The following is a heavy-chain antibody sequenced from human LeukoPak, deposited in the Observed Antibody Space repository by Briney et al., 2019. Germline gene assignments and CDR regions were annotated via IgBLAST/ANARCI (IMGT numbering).Heavy chain of an antibody. J-gene: IGHJ4*02. CDR2: INPNSGGT. Sequence: AASVKVSCKASGYIFTDYYMHWVRQAPGQGLEWMGWINPNSGGTNYAQEFQGRVTMTRDTSITTTYMDLSRLKSDDTAVYYCAREAVRYCGGDCQVDYWGQGTLVTVSS. V-gene: IGHV1-2*02. CDR3: AREAVRYCGGDCQVDY. D-gene: IGHD2-21*02. CDR1: GYIFTDYY.